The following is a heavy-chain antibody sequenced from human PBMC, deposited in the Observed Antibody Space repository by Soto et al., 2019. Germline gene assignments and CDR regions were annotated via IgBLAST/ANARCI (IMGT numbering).Heavy chain of an antibody. D-gene: IGHD5-12*01. V-gene: IGHV4-34*01. Sequence: SETLSLSCAVYGGSFSVYYWSWIRQPPGKGLEWIGEINHSGSTNYNPSLKSRVTISVDTSKNQFSLKLSSVTAADTAVYYCARQRQGYDPYYYYYMDVWGKGTTVTVSS. CDR2: INHSGST. CDR3: ARQRQGYDPYYYYYMDV. J-gene: IGHJ6*03. CDR1: GGSFSVYY.